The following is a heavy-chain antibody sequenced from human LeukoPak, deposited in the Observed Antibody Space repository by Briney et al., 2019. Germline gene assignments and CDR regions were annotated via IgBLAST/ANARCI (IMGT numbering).Heavy chain of an antibody. Sequence: SETLSLTCAVYGGSFSGYYWSWIRQPPGKGLEWIGEINHSGSTNYNPSLKSRVTISVDTSKNQFSLKLSSVTAADTAVYYCARDRDYYYAAGRYYYYWGQGTLVTVSS. CDR2: INHSGST. CDR1: GGSFSGYY. D-gene: IGHD3-10*01. J-gene: IGHJ4*02. V-gene: IGHV4-34*01. CDR3: ARDRDYYYAAGRYYYY.